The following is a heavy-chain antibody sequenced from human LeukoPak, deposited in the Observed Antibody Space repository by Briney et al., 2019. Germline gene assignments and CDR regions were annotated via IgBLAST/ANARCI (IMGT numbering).Heavy chain of an antibody. CDR2: ISYDGSNK. J-gene: IGHJ3*02. CDR1: GFTFSSYA. D-gene: IGHD3-3*01. CDR3: AREGAHVLRFLEWSGAFDI. Sequence: RTGGSLRLSCAASGFTFSSYAMHWVRQAPGKGLEWVAVISYDGSNKYYADSVKGRFTISRDNSKNTLYLQMNSLRAEDTAVYYCAREGAHVLRFLEWSGAFDIWGQGTMVTVSS. V-gene: IGHV3-30-3*01.